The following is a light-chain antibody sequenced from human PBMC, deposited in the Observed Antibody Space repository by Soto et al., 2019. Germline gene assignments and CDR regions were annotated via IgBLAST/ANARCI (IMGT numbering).Light chain of an antibody. J-gene: IGKJ2*01. CDR1: QSVLYSSNNKNY. CDR2: WAS. V-gene: IGKV4-1*01. Sequence: DIVMTQSPDSLAVSLGERVTINCKSSQSVLYSSNNKNYLAWYRQKTGQPPKLIIYWASIRESGVPDRISGSGSGTDFTLTISSLQAEDVAVYYCQQYYSTPPYTFGQGTKLEIK. CDR3: QQYYSTPPYT.